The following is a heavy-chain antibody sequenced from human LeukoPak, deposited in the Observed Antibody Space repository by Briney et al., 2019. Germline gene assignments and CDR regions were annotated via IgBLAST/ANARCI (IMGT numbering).Heavy chain of an antibody. D-gene: IGHD2-21*01. J-gene: IGHJ4*02. CDR2: IYTSGST. CDR3: ARHYYDRSDCYSFDY. CDR1: GGSISSGSYY. Sequence: PSETLSLTCTVSGGSISSGSYYWSWIRQPAGKGLEWIGRIYTSGSTNYNPSLKSRVTISLDTSENQFSLKLSSVTAADTAVYYCARHYYDRSDCYSFDYWGQGTLVTVSS. V-gene: IGHV4-61*02.